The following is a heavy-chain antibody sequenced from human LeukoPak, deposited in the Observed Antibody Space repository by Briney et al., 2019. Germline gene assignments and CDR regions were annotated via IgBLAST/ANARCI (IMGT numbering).Heavy chain of an antibody. CDR1: GFTVSSNY. V-gene: IGHV3-53*01. D-gene: IGHD6-19*01. J-gene: IGHJ3*02. Sequence: GGSLRLSCASSGFTVSSNYMSWVRQAPGKGLQWVSIIYRGGNTYYADFVEGRFTISRDNSKNMLFLHMNSLRAEDTAMYYCTKTRLDAFDIWGQGTMVTVSS. CDR3: TKTRLDAFDI. CDR2: IYRGGNT.